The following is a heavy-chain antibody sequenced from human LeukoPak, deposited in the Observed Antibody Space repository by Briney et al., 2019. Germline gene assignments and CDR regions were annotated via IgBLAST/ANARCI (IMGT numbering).Heavy chain of an antibody. V-gene: IGHV1-8*01. D-gene: IGHD3-10*01. CDR2: MNPNSGDT. CDR1: GYTFSSYY. Sequence: ASVKVSCTASGYTFSSYYITWVRQATGQGLEWMGWMNPNSGDTVYAQKFLGRVTMTRDSSINTGFMELSSLTSEDTAVYYCARGEWFGESYWGQGTLVTVSS. J-gene: IGHJ1*01. CDR3: ARGEWFGESY.